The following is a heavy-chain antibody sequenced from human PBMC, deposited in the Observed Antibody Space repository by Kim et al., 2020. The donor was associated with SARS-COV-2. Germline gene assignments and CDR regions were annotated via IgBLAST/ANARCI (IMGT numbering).Heavy chain of an antibody. CDR2: INAGNGNT. Sequence: ASVKVSCKASGYTFTSYAMHWVRQAPGQRLEWMGWINAGNGNTKYSQKFQGRVTITRDTSASTAYMELSSLRSEDTAVYYCARVSWGGLTVTTPLDYWGQGTLVTVSS. CDR3: ARVSWGGLTVTTPLDY. J-gene: IGHJ4*02. D-gene: IGHD4-4*01. V-gene: IGHV1-3*01. CDR1: GYTFTSYA.